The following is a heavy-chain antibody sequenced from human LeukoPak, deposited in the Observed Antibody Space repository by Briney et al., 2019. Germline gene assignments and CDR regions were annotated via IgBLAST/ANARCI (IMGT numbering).Heavy chain of an antibody. CDR3: ARDEYCSGGSCYPDAFDI. CDR2: IIPIFGTA. CDR1: GGTFSSYA. J-gene: IGHJ3*02. D-gene: IGHD2-15*01. V-gene: IGHV1-69*01. Sequence: GSSVKVSCKASGGTFSSYAISWVRQAPGQGLEWMGGIIPIFGTANYAQKFQGRVTITADESTSTAYMELSSLRSEDTAVYYCARDEYCSGGSCYPDAFDIWGQGTMVTASS.